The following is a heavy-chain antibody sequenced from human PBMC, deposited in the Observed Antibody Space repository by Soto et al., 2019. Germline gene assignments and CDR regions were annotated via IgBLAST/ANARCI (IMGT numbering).Heavy chain of an antibody. CDR3: AKDLDVVLVLSATRGLDV. D-gene: IGHD2-15*01. V-gene: IGHV3-30*18. J-gene: IGHJ6*02. Sequence: GSLRLSCVAPGFTFSNFGMHWVRQAPGKGLEWVAGISYDGRSEYYVDSVRGRFTLSRDNSKNTLSLQMISLRPEDTGVYYCAKDLDVVLVLSATRGLDVWGQGTTVTVSS. CDR2: ISYDGRSE. CDR1: GFTFSNFG.